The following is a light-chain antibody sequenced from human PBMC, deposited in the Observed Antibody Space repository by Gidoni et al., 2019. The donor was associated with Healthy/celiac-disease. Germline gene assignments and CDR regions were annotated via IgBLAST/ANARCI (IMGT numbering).Light chain of an antibody. CDR2: AAS. J-gene: IGKJ1*01. V-gene: IGKV1-39*01. CDR3: QQSYSTPQT. Sequence: DIQMTQSPSALSASVGDRVTITCRASQSNSNYLNWYQQKPGKATKLLIYAASSLQSGVPSRFSGSGSGTDFTLTISSLQPEDFATYYCQQSYSTPQTFGQGTKVEIK. CDR1: QSNSNY.